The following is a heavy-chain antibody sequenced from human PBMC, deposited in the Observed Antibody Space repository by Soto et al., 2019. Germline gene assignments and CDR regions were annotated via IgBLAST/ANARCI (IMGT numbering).Heavy chain of an antibody. J-gene: IGHJ4*02. V-gene: IGHV1-69*06. CDR1: GGTLTNFINYP. CDR3: ARRNTAGFLRYFDN. CDR2: IVPNIGTV. Sequence: QVQLVQSGAEVMQPGSSVKVSCKPSGGTLTNFINYPINWVRQSPGQGLEWMGGIVPNIGTVNYAQKFQGRVTMTADKSTGTVYMELSSLRSDDSALYYDARRNTAGFLRYFDNWGQGTLVTVSS. D-gene: IGHD6-19*01.